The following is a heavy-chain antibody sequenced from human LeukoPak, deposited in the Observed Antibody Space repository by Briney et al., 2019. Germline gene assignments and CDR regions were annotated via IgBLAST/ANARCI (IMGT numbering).Heavy chain of an antibody. D-gene: IGHD6-6*01. CDR1: RLTFNSLTFASYA. Sequence: HTGGSLRLSCEASRLTFNSLTFASYALSWGRQAPGKGLEWVSGISGSGSTTYYADSVKGRFTISRDNSEITLYLQMNTLRAEDTAIYYCANYPRSMAARPVYWGQGTLVTVSS. CDR2: ISGSGSTT. V-gene: IGHV3-23*01. CDR3: ANYPRSMAARPVY. J-gene: IGHJ4*02.